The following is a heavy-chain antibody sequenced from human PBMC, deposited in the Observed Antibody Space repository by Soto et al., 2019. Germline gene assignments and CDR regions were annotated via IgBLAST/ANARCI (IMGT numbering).Heavy chain of an antibody. D-gene: IGHD2-2*02. CDR2: VYYTGTA. J-gene: IGHJ4*02. CDR3: ATYTSLDY. V-gene: IGHV4-59*01. Sequence: PSETLSLTCTVSDGSINNYYWSWIRQPPGGTLEWIGHVYYTGTANYSPSLRSRVTISLDTSRNQFSLKLSSVTAADTAVYFCATYTSLDYWGQGTLVTVSS. CDR1: DGSINNYY.